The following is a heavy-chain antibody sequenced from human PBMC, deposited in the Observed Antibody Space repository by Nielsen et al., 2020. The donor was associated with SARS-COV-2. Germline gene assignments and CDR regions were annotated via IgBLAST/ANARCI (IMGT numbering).Heavy chain of an antibody. CDR3: ARARAAVVPAALRWLDS. CDR1: GGSINSGPYY. D-gene: IGHD2-2*01. CDR2: IYYSGNT. V-gene: IGHV4-31*02. J-gene: IGHJ5*01. Sequence: SCTVSGGSINSGPYYWSWVRQSPGKGLEWIGYIYYSGNTYYNPSLKSRVTFSLDTSNNQFSLKLTSVTAADTAVYYCARARAAVVPAALRWLDSWGQGILVTVSS.